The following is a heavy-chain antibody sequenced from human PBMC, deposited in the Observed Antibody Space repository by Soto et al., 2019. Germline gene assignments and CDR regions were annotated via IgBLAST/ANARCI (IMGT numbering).Heavy chain of an antibody. J-gene: IGHJ6*02. V-gene: IGHV1-8*01. Sequence: QVQLVQSGAEVKKPGASVKVSCKASGYTFTRYDINWVRQDTGQGLEWMGWMNPNSGNTGYAQKFQGRVTMTKNTSISTDYMKLSSLRSEDTAVYYCARGHSNYASDSYCMEVWRQGTKVTVSS. CDR2: MNPNSGNT. CDR1: GYTFTRYD. CDR3: ARGHSNYASDSYCMEV. D-gene: IGHD4-4*01.